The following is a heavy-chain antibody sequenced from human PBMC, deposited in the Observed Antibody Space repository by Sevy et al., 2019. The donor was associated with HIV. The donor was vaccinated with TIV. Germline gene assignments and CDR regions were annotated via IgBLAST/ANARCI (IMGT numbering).Heavy chain of an antibody. CDR2: IYSGGST. CDR3: ARDRYYDASGYYYYYYGLDV. V-gene: IGHV3-66*01. Sequence: GGSLRLSCAASEFSVTDNYMSWVRQAPGKGLEWVSTIYSGGSTFYADSVKGRFTISRDNSKNTLYLHMNSLRAEDTAVYYCARDRYYDASGYYYYYYGLDVWGQGTTVTVSS. D-gene: IGHD3-22*01. J-gene: IGHJ6*02. CDR1: EFSVTDNY.